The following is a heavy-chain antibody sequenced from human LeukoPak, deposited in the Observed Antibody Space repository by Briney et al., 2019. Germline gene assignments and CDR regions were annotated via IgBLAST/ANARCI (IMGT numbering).Heavy chain of an antibody. CDR2: ISWDGGST. CDR3: AKDSGLRSHYYYMDV. CDR1: GFTFDDYT. Sequence: GGSLRLSCAASGFTFDDYTMHWVRQAPGKGLEWVSLISWDGGSTYYADSVKGRFTISRDNSKNSLYLQMNSLRTEDTALYYCAKDSGLRSHYYYMDVWGKGTTVTISS. V-gene: IGHV3-43*01. J-gene: IGHJ6*03. D-gene: IGHD4-17*01.